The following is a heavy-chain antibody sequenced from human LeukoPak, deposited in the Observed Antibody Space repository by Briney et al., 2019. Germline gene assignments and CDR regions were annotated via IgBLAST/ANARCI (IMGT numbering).Heavy chain of an antibody. CDR1: GGSFSGYY. CDR3: AREGNVLAARRKRSFDP. CDR2: INHSGST. Sequence: KPSETLSLTCAVYGGSFSGYYWSWIRQPPGKGLEWIGEINHSGSTNYNPSLKSRVTISVDTSENQFSLKPSSVTAADTAVYYCAREGNVLAARRKRSFDPWGQGTLVTVSS. J-gene: IGHJ5*02. V-gene: IGHV4-34*01. D-gene: IGHD6-6*01.